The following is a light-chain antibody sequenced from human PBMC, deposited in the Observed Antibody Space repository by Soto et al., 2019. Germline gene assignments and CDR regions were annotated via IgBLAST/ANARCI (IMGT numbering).Light chain of an antibody. CDR3: QKYNSAPLT. J-gene: IGKJ4*01. CDR2: AAS. V-gene: IGKV1-27*01. CDR1: QDISNS. Sequence: DIQMTQSPSSLSASVGDRVTITCRASQDISNSLAWYQQKPGKVPTVLIYAASILQSGVPARFSGSGSGTDFTLTISSLQPEDVATYYCQKYNSAPLTFGGGTKVEI.